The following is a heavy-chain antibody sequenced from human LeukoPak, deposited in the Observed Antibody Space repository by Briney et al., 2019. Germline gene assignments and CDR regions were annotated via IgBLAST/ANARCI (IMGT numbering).Heavy chain of an antibody. Sequence: GGSLRLSCAASGFTFSSYSMNWVRQAPGKGLEWVSYISASSNTVYYADSVKGRFTISRDNAKNSLYLQMNSLRAEDTAVYYCARGDCSGGSCYLSLTAIDYWGQGTLVTVSS. D-gene: IGHD2-15*01. J-gene: IGHJ4*02. CDR3: ARGDCSGGSCYLSLTAIDY. CDR1: GFTFSSYS. V-gene: IGHV3-48*01. CDR2: ISASSNTV.